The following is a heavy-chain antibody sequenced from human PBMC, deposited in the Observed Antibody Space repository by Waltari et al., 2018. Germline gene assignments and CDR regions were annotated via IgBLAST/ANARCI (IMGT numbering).Heavy chain of an antibody. CDR1: GFTFSSYG. Sequence: QVQLVESGGGVVQPGRSLRLSCAASGFTFSSYGMHWVRQAPGKGLEWVAVISYDGSNKYYADAGKGRFTISRDNAKNTLYLQMNSLRAEDTAVYYCAKRGRIAAQARGNYFDYWGQGTLVTVSS. D-gene: IGHD6-6*01. CDR2: ISYDGSNK. CDR3: AKRGRIAAQARGNYFDY. J-gene: IGHJ4*02. V-gene: IGHV3-30*18.